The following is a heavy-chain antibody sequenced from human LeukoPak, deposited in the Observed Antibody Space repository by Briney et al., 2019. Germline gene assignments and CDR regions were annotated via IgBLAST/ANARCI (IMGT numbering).Heavy chain of an antibody. V-gene: IGHV3-30*18. D-gene: IGHD6-19*01. Sequence: GGSLRLSCAASGFTFSSYGMHWVRQVPGKGLEWVAVISYDGSNKYYADSVKGRFTISRDNSKNTLYLQMNSLRAEDTAVYYCAKRWIAVATDAFDIWGQGTMVTVSS. CDR2: ISYDGSNK. J-gene: IGHJ3*02. CDR3: AKRWIAVATDAFDI. CDR1: GFTFSSYG.